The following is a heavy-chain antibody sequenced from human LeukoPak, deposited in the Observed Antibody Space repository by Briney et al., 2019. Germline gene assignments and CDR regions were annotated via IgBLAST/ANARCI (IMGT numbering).Heavy chain of an antibody. CDR1: GGTFSRSA. Sequence: SVKVSCKASGGTFSRSAITWERQAPGQGLEWMGGIIPIFGTANYAQKFQGRVPITTDESTSTAYMELSSLRSDDTAVYYCARAGSGEYCSSTSCPHDAFDIWGQGTMVTVSS. D-gene: IGHD2-2*01. V-gene: IGHV1-69*05. J-gene: IGHJ3*02. CDR2: IIPIFGTA. CDR3: ARAGSGEYCSSTSCPHDAFDI.